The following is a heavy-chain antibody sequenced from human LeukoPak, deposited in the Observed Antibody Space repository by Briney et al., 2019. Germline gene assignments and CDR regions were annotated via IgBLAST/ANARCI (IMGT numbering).Heavy chain of an antibody. Sequence: GGSLRLSCAASGFTFSSYSMNWVRQAPGKGLEWVSSISSSSSYIYYADSVKGRFTISRDNAKNSLYLQMNSLRAEDTAVYYCARGRGYTYANDYWGQGTLVTVSS. CDR1: GFTFSSYS. J-gene: IGHJ4*02. CDR2: ISSSSSYI. CDR3: ARGRGYTYANDY. V-gene: IGHV3-21*01. D-gene: IGHD5-18*01.